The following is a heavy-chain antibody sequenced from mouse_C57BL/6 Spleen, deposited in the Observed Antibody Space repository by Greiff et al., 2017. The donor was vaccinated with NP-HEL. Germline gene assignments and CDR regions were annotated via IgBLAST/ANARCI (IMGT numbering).Heavy chain of an antibody. CDR1: GFTFSSYA. J-gene: IGHJ1*03. Sequence: EVQLVESGAGLVKPGGSLKLSCAASGFTFSSYAMSWVRQTPEQRLEWVAYISRGGDYIYYADTVKGRFTISRDNARNTLYLQMSSLKSEDTAMYYCERNYFITAVVATHWYFDVWGTGTTVTVSS. CDR3: ERNYFITAVVATHWYFDV. CDR2: ISRGGDYI. V-gene: IGHV5S21*01. D-gene: IGHD1-1*01.